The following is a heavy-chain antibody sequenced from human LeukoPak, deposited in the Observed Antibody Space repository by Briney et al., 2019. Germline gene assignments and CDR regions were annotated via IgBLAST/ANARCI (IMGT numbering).Heavy chain of an antibody. V-gene: IGHV1-8*01. CDR1: GYTFSSYD. CDR3: TRMRGYTYGYWYLDL. D-gene: IGHD5-18*01. Sequence: GASVKASCKAAGYTFSSYDINWVRQAPGQGLEYMGRMNPSSGNTGYTQKFQGRITMTRDTSIGTAYMELSSLKSEDTALYYCTRMRGYTYGYWYLDLWGRGTLVTVSS. CDR2: MNPSSGNT. J-gene: IGHJ2*01.